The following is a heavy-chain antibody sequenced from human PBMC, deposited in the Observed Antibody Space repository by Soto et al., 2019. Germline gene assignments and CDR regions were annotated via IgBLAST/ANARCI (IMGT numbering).Heavy chain of an antibody. V-gene: IGHV1-46*01. CDR2: INPSGGST. Sequence: ASVKVSCKASGYTFTSYYMHWVRQAPGQGLEWMGIINPSGGSTSYAQKFQGRVTMTRDTSTSTVYMELSSLRSEDTAVYYCARSSRRYCSGGSCYSDLDYWGQGTLVTVSS. D-gene: IGHD2-15*01. CDR1: GYTFTSYY. CDR3: ARSSRRYCSGGSCYSDLDY. J-gene: IGHJ4*02.